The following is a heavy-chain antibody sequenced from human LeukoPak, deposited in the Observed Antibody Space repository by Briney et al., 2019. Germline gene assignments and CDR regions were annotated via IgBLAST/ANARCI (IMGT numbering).Heavy chain of an antibody. J-gene: IGHJ4*02. CDR1: GFPFSAYW. V-gene: IGHV3-74*01. D-gene: IGHD2-21*01. Sequence: PGGSLRLSCAASGFPFSAYWMLWARQAPGKGPVWVSRITSDGATSYADSVKGRFTISRENAKNTLYLQLNSLRAEDTAVYYCARIDWVTDFWGQGTLVTVSS. CDR3: ARIDWVTDF. CDR2: ITSDGAT.